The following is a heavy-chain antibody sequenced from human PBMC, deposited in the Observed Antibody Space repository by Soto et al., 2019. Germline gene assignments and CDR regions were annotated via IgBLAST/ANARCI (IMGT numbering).Heavy chain of an antibody. D-gene: IGHD1-26*01. CDR2: TFYRSKWYY. J-gene: IGHJ6*02. CDR1: GDSVSSSSAA. CDR3: SRRLKLGADYYGMDV. Sequence: SQTLSLTCAISGDSVSSSSAAWNWIRQSPSRGLEWLGRTFYRSKWYYDYAVSVKSRITINPDISKNQFSLQLNSVTPEDTAVYYCSRRLKLGADYYGMDVWGQGTTVTVSS. V-gene: IGHV6-1*01.